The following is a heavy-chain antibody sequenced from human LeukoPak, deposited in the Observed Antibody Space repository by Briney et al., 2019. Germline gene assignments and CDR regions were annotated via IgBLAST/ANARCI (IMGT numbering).Heavy chain of an antibody. CDR3: ARGEAARPGRYSSSWYYWFDP. CDR1: GGSISSHY. CDR2: IYYSGST. J-gene: IGHJ5*02. V-gene: IGHV4-59*11. Sequence: SETLSLTCTASGGSISSHYWSWIRQPPGKGLEWIGYIYYSGSTNYNPSLKSRVIISVDTSKNQFSLKLSSVNAADTAVYYCARGEAARPGRYSSSWYYWFDPWGQGTLVTVSS. D-gene: IGHD6-13*01.